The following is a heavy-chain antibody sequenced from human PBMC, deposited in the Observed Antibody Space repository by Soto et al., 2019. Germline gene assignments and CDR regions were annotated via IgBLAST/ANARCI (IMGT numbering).Heavy chain of an antibody. J-gene: IGHJ5*02. CDR3: TRRWGSNTLASLGP. Sequence: SETLSLTCTVSGASISSNSYYWGWIRQPPGKGLEWIGSFNSRGSTFYSPSLKSRATISADTSKNQFSLELTSVTVADTALYFCTRRWGSNTLASLGPWGQG. D-gene: IGHD6-13*01. V-gene: IGHV4-39*01. CDR1: GASISSNSYY. CDR2: FNSRGST.